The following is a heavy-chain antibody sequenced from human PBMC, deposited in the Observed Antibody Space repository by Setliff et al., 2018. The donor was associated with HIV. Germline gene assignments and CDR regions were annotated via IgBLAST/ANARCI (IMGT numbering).Heavy chain of an antibody. J-gene: IGHJ4*02. Sequence: HPGGSLRLSCAASGFTFSRYAMSWVRQAPGKGLEWVSAISGSGGSTYYDDSVRGRFTISRDKSGTTVYLQLKRLRVEDTAIYFCAKDILGMPVAGGFDYWGPGTLVTVSS. V-gene: IGHV3-23*01. CDR2: ISGSGGST. CDR1: GFTFSRYA. D-gene: IGHD6-19*01. CDR3: AKDILGMPVAGGFDY.